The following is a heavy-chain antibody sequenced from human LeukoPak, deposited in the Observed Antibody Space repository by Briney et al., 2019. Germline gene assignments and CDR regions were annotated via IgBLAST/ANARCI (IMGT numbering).Heavy chain of an antibody. Sequence: ASVKVSCKASGYTFTSYDINWVRQSTGQGLEWMGWMNPNSGNTGYARKFQGRVSMTRNTSITTAYMELSSLRSEDTAVYYCARCGRTVAGASVYYYYMDVWGKGTTVTVSS. V-gene: IGHV1-8*01. J-gene: IGHJ6*03. CDR2: MNPNSGNT. CDR1: GYTFTSYD. D-gene: IGHD6-19*01. CDR3: ARCGRTVAGASVYYYYMDV.